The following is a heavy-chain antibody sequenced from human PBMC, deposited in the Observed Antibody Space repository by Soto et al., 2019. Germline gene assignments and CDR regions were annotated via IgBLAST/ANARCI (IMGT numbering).Heavy chain of an antibody. Sequence: QVQLVQSGAEVKKPGASVKVSCKASGYTFTNSYIHWVRQAPGQGLEWMGLLNPNGGSTNYAQNFQSRVTVTRDTSTSTVYMELTSLPSGDTAVYYCARNLAAGDYWGQGTLVTVSS. CDR1: GYTFTNSY. CDR3: ARNLAAGDY. V-gene: IGHV1-46*01. CDR2: LNPNGGST. D-gene: IGHD6-13*01. J-gene: IGHJ4*02.